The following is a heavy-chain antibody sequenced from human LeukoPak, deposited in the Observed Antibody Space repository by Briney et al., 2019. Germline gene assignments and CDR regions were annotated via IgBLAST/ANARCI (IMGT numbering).Heavy chain of an antibody. J-gene: IGHJ4*02. CDR2: ISDSTSGK. Sequence: GGSLRLSCAASRFTFSSYGMNWVRQAPGKGLEWVSYISDSTSGKYYADSVKGRFTISRDNAKNSLYLQMNSLRDEDTAVYYCARGSTYYDSSGQVPFDYWGQGTLVTVSS. CDR3: ARGSTYYDSSGQVPFDY. D-gene: IGHD3-22*01. CDR1: RFTFSSYG. V-gene: IGHV3-48*02.